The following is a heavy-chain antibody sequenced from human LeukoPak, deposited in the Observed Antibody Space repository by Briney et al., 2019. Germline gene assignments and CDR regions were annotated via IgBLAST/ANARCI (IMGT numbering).Heavy chain of an antibody. CDR2: IGGSGAST. J-gene: IGHJ6*03. CDR3: AKGGAATMRDGYNYYYYYMEV. D-gene: IGHD5-24*01. V-gene: IGHV3-23*01. Sequence: GGSLRLSCAASGFTFSRHAMSWVRQAPGKGLEWVSSIGGSGASTFYADSVKGRFTISRDNSTNRLYLQMNSLRPEDTAVYYCAKGGAATMRDGYNYYYYYMEVWGRGTTVTVSS. CDR1: GFTFSRHA.